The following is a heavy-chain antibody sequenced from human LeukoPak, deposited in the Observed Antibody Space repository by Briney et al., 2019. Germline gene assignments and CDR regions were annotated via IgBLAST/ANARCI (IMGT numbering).Heavy chain of an antibody. CDR2: ISDGGGNT. CDR1: GFNFNIYP. J-gene: IGHJ4*02. D-gene: IGHD4-17*01. CDR3: AQTTSLNY. V-gene: IGHV3-23*01. Sequence: GGSLRLSCAASGFNFNIYPMTWVRQAPGKGLAWVAAISDGGGNTYYSDSVKGRFTISRDNSKNTLYLQMSSLRAEDTAIYYCAQTTSLNYWGQGNLVTVSS.